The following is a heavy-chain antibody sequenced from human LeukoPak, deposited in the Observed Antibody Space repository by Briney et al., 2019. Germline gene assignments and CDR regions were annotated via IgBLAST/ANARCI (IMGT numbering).Heavy chain of an antibody. CDR1: GFTFSGSA. J-gene: IGHJ3*02. D-gene: IGHD3-22*01. CDR2: IRSKAYGGTT. CDR3: TRRYNYDSSGYYYVRDAFDI. Sequence: GGSLKLSCAASGFTFSGSAMHWVRQAPGKGLEWVGFIRSKAYGGTTKNAASVKGRFTISRDDSRSIAYLQMNSLETEDTAVYYCTRRYNYDSSGYYYVRDAFDIWGQGTMVTVSS. V-gene: IGHV3-49*04.